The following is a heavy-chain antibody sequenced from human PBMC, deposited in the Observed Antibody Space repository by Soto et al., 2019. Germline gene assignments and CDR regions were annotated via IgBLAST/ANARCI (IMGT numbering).Heavy chain of an antibody. V-gene: IGHV1-2*02. D-gene: IGHD1-1*01. J-gene: IGHJ3*02. CDR3: ARGATGTPSNDAFDI. Sequence: QVQLVQSGAEVKKPGASVKVSCKASGYTFTGYSMHWVRQAPGQGLEWMGWINPNSGGTNYAQKFQGRVTMTRDTSISTAYMELSRLRSDDTAVYYCARGATGTPSNDAFDIWGQGTMVTVSS. CDR1: GYTFTGYS. CDR2: INPNSGGT.